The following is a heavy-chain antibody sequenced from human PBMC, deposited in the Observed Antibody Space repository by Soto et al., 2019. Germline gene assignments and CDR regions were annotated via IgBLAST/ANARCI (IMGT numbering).Heavy chain of an antibody. CDR3: ASDMFPPFDP. Sequence: GGSLRLSCAASGFTFSSYSMNWVRQAPGKGLEWFSSISSSSSYIYYADSVKGRFTISRDNAKNSLYLQMNSLRAEDTAGYYCASDMFPPFDPWGQGTLVTVSS. V-gene: IGHV3-21*01. J-gene: IGHJ5*02. CDR1: GFTFSSYS. CDR2: ISSSSSYI. D-gene: IGHD3-10*02.